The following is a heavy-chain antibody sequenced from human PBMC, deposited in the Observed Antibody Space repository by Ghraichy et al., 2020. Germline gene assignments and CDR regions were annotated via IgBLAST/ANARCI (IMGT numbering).Heavy chain of an antibody. CDR2: IIPIFGTA. D-gene: IGHD3-10*01. V-gene: IGHV1-69*13. CDR1: GGTFSSYA. Sequence: SVKVSCKASGGTFSSYAISWVRQAPGQGLEWMGGIIPIFGTANYAQKFQGRVTITADESTSTAYMELSSLRSEDTAVYYCARSLFYGSGSYFHYWGQGTLVTVSS. CDR3: ARSLFYGSGSYFHY. J-gene: IGHJ4*02.